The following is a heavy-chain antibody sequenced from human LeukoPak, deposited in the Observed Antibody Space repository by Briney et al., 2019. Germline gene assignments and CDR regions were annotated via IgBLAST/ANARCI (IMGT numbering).Heavy chain of an antibody. Sequence: QSGGSLRLSCAASGFTFSSYAMNWVRQAPGKGLEWVSAISGSGGSTYYADSVKGRFTISRDNSKNTLYLQMNSLRAEDTAVYYCAKGRGDSSGYYDNWFDPWGQGTLVTVSS. CDR1: GFTFSSYA. D-gene: IGHD3-22*01. J-gene: IGHJ5*02. V-gene: IGHV3-23*01. CDR2: ISGSGGST. CDR3: AKGRGDSSGYYDNWFDP.